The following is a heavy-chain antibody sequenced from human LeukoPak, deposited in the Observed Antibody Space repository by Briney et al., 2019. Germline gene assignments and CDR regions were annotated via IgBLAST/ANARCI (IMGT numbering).Heavy chain of an antibody. D-gene: IGHD2-2*01. CDR2: IIPIFGTA. J-gene: IGHJ5*02. V-gene: IGHV1-69*05. CDR1: GGTFSSYA. Sequence: ASVKVSCKASGGTFSSYAISWVRQAPGQGLEWMRGIIPIFGTANYAQKFQGRVTITTDESTSTAYMELSSLRSEDTAVYYCARDQYCSSTSCYSRFHRGWFDPWGQGTLVTVSS. CDR3: ARDQYCSSTSCYSRFHRGWFDP.